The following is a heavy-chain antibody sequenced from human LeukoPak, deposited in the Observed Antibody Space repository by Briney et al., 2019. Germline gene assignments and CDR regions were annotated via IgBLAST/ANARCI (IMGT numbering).Heavy chain of an antibody. CDR2: IFPGDSDT. V-gene: IGHV5-51*01. CDR1: GSTFINNW. D-gene: IGHD2-8*02. CDR3: ARGSTGDY. J-gene: IGHJ4*02. Sequence: GESLKISCKGSGSTFINNWIAWVRQMPGKGLGWMGAIFPGDSDTRYSPSFQGQVTISVDESVTTAYLQWSSLKASDTAIYYCARGSTGDYWGQGTLVTVSS.